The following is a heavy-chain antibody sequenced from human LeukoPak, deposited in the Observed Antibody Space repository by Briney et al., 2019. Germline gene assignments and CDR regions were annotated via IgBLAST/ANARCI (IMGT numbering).Heavy chain of an antibody. CDR3: AKDRAYYYDSSGPRGIDY. J-gene: IGHJ4*02. CDR2: IGDTGDST. D-gene: IGHD3-22*01. Sequence: GGSPRLSCAASGFTFSTYGMTWVRQAPGKGLEWVSTIGDTGDSTYYADSVKGRFTISRDNSKNTLYLQMNSLRAEDTAVYYCAKDRAYYYDSSGPRGIDYWGQGTLVTVSS. V-gene: IGHV3-23*01. CDR1: GFTFSTYG.